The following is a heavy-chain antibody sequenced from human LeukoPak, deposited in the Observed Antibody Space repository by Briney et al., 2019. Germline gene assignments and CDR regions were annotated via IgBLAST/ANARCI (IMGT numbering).Heavy chain of an antibody. D-gene: IGHD2-15*01. V-gene: IGHV1-18*04. CDR3: TRDHCRGDNCPSFDY. J-gene: IGHJ4*02. CDR2: IGAYNGDT. Sequence: ASVKVSCKPSGYTFTSFGISWVRQAPGQGLEWMGWIGAYNGDTNYAQKFQGRVAMTTDTSTSTAYMDLRSLRSDDTAVYYCTRDHCRGDNCPSFDYWGQGTLVTVSS. CDR1: GYTFTSFG.